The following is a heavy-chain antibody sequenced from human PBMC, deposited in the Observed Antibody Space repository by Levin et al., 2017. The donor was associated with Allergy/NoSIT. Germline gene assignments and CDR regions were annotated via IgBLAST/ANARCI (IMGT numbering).Heavy chain of an antibody. CDR2: INHSGST. CDR1: GGSFSGYY. V-gene: IGHV4-34*01. CDR3: ARVFPSGSYYRVRGWFDP. D-gene: IGHD3-10*01. Sequence: SSETLSLTCAVYGGSFSGYYWSWIRQPPGKGLEWIGEINHSGSTNYNPSLKSRVTISVDTSKNQFSLKLSSVTAADTAVYYCARVFPSGSYYRVRGWFDPWGQGTLVTVSS. J-gene: IGHJ5*02.